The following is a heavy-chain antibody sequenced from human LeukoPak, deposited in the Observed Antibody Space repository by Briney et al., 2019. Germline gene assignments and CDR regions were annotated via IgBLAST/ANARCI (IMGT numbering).Heavy chain of an antibody. D-gene: IGHD5-18*01. CDR1: RFTFSNHY. CDR3: ARNLVHLWNVFVF. V-gene: IGHV3-7*01. Sequence: PGGSLRLSCVASRFTFSNHYMSWVRQAPGKGLEWVATIKPDGSGTFYVDSVKGRFTVSRDNAKNSLYLQMSSLRAEDTAVYHCARNLVHLWNVFVFWGLGTLLPVSS. J-gene: IGHJ3*01. CDR2: IKPDGSGT.